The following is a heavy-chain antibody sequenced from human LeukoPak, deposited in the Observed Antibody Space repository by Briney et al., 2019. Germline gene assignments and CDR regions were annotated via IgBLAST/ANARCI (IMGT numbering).Heavy chain of an antibody. CDR2: ISAYNGNT. CDR1: GYTFTNYG. V-gene: IGHV1-18*01. D-gene: IGHD3-10*01. Sequence: ASVKVSSKASGYTFTNYGINWVRQAPGQGLEWMGWISAYNGNTNYAQSLQGRVTMTTDTSTSTVYMEMRSLTSDDTAVYYCARDLDQYNGRFGGFGHDFWGQGTLVTVSS. CDR3: ARDLDQYNGRFGGFGHDF. J-gene: IGHJ4*02.